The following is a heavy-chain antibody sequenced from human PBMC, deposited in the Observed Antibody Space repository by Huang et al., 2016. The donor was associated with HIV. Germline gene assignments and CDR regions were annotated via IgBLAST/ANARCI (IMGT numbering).Heavy chain of an antibody. D-gene: IGHD3-22*01. CDR1: GFSISSYW. Sequence: EVQLVESGGGLVQPGGSLRLSCAASGFSISSYWMHWVRQAPGKGLVWVSRINSDGSSTSYADSVNGRLTISRDNAKNTLYLQMNSLRAEDTAVYYCARDPRIQSWLNFFDYWGQGTLVSVSS. CDR2: INSDGSST. CDR3: ARDPRIQSWLNFFDY. V-gene: IGHV3-74*01. J-gene: IGHJ4*02.